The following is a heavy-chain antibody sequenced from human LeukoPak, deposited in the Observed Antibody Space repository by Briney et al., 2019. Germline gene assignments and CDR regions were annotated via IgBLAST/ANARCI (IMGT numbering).Heavy chain of an antibody. D-gene: IGHD3-10*01. CDR3: ARGWWDYYGSGSPRDY. CDR2: MNPNSGIT. Sequence: ASVKVSCKASGYTFTSYDINWVRQATGQGLEWMGWMNPNSGITGYAQKFQGRVTMTRNTSISTAYMELSSLRSEDTAVYYCARGWWDYYGSGSPRDYWGQGTLVTVSS. V-gene: IGHV1-8*01. J-gene: IGHJ4*02. CDR1: GYTFTSYD.